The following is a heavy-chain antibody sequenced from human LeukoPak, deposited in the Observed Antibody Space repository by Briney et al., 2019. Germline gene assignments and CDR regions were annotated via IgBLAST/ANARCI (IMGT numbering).Heavy chain of an antibody. J-gene: IGHJ4*02. V-gene: IGHV3-48*03. D-gene: IGHD3-22*01. Sequence: GGSLRLSCAASGFTFRSYEMNWVRQAPGKGLEWMSYISSFGSSIHYADSVNGRFTISRDSAKNALYLQMNSLRAEDTAVYFCARGYYYHTSGRTPSEDWGQGTPVT. CDR3: ARGYYYHTSGRTPSED. CDR2: ISSFGSSI. CDR1: GFTFRSYE.